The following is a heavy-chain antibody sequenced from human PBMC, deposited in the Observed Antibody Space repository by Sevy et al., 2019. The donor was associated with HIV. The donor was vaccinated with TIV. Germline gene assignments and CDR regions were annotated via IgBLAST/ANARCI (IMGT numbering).Heavy chain of an antibody. CDR3: ATDKSLRGYSYGFFDY. CDR1: GYTLTELS. D-gene: IGHD5-18*01. Sequence: ASVKVSCKVSGYTLTELSMHWVRQAPGKGLEWMGGFDPEDGETIYAQKFQGRVTMTEDTSTDTAYMELSSLRSGDTAVYYCATDKSLRGYSYGFFDYWGQGTLVTVSS. J-gene: IGHJ4*02. V-gene: IGHV1-24*01. CDR2: FDPEDGET.